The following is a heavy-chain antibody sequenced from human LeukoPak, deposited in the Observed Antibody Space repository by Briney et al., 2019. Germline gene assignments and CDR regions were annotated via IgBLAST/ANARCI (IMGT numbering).Heavy chain of an antibody. CDR2: ISGSGGST. Sequence: GGSLRLSCAASGFTFSSYAMSWVRQAPGKGLEWVSAISGSGGSTYYADSVKGRFTISRDNFKNTLYLQMNSLRAEDTAVYYCAKDPYYYGSGSRDAFDIWGQGTMVTVSS. D-gene: IGHD3-10*01. CDR3: AKDPYYYGSGSRDAFDI. J-gene: IGHJ3*02. CDR1: GFTFSSYA. V-gene: IGHV3-23*01.